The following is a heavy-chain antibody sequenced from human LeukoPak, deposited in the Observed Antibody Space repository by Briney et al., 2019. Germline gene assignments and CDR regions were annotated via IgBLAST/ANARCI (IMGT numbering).Heavy chain of an antibody. V-gene: IGHV4-61*02. Sequence: SETLSLTCTVSGGSISSGSYYWSWIRQPAGKGLEWIGRIYTSGSTNYNPSLKSRVTISVDKSKNQFSLKLSSVTAADTAVYYCARVVWELKGTFDFWGQGTLVTVSS. CDR2: IYTSGST. CDR3: ARVVWELKGTFDF. J-gene: IGHJ4*02. CDR1: GGSISSGSYY. D-gene: IGHD1-26*01.